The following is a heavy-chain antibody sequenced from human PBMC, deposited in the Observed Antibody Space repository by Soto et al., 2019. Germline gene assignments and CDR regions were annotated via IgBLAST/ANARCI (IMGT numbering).Heavy chain of an antibody. CDR2: INPNSGGT. V-gene: IGHV1-2*02. J-gene: IGHJ4*02. D-gene: IGHD6-6*01. CDR1: GYTFTGYY. Sequence: ASVTVSCKASGYTFTGYYMHWVRQAPGQGLEWMGWINPNSGGTNYAQKFQGRVTMTRDTSISTAYMELSRLRSDDTAVYYCARVGSIAARHVDYWGQGTLVTVSS. CDR3: ARVGSIAARHVDY.